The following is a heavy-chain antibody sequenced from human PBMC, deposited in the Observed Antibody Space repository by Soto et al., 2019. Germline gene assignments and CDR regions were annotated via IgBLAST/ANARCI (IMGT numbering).Heavy chain of an antibody. CDR1: GFTFSSYS. CDR3: ARDPLLGGYSSGWYRDYYYYYGMDV. Sequence: GGSLRLSCAASGFTFSSYSMNWVRQAPGKGLEWVSSISSSSSYIYYADSVKGRFTISRDNAKNSLYLQMNSLRAEDTAVYYCARDPLLGGYSSGWYRDYYYYYGMDVWGQGTTVTVS. V-gene: IGHV3-21*01. D-gene: IGHD6-19*01. J-gene: IGHJ6*02. CDR2: ISSSSSYI.